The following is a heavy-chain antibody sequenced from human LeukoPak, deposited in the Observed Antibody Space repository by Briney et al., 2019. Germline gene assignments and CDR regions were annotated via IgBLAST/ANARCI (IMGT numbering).Heavy chain of an antibody. J-gene: IGHJ4*02. CDR2: ISSSSSYI. V-gene: IGHV3-21*01. Sequence: PGGSLRLSRAASGFTLRSYSMNWVRQAPGKGLEWVSSISSSSSYIYYADSVKGRFTISRDNAKNSLYLQMNSLRAEDTAVYYCARDSVLDYWGQGTLVTVSS. D-gene: IGHD1-14*01. CDR3: ARDSVLDY. CDR1: GFTLRSYS.